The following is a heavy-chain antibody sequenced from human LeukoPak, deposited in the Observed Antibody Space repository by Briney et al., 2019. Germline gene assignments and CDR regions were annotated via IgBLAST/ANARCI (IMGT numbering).Heavy chain of an antibody. V-gene: IGHV1-8*01. J-gene: IGHJ6*03. CDR3: AGGSSGWFNYYYYMDV. Sequence: ASVKVSCKASGYTFTSYDINWVRQATGQGLEWMGWMNPNSGNTGYAQKFQGRVTMTRNTSISTAYMELSSLRSEDTAVYYCAGGSSGWFNYYYYMDVWGKGTTVTVSS. D-gene: IGHD6-19*01. CDR2: MNPNSGNT. CDR1: GYTFTSYD.